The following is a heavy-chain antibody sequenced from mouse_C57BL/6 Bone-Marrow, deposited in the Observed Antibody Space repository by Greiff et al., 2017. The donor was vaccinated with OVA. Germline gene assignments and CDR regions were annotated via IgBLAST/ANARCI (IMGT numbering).Heavy chain of an antibody. CDR1: GFNIKDYY. J-gene: IGHJ2*01. V-gene: IGHV14-2*01. Sequence: EVKLVESGAELVKPGASVKLSCTASGFNIKDYYMHWVKQRTEQGLEWIGRIDPEDGETKYAPKFPGKATITADTASNTAYLQLSSLTSEDTAVYYCAMVDYWGQGTTLTVSS. D-gene: IGHD1-1*02. CDR3: AMVDY. CDR2: IDPEDGET.